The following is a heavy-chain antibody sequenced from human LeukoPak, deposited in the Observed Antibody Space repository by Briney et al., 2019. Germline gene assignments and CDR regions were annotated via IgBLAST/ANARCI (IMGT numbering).Heavy chain of an antibody. CDR3: ARGDYVWGSYRYY. Sequence: SETLSLTCTVSGGSIGSGSYYWSWIRQPAGKGLEWIGRIYTSGSTNYNPSLKSRVTISVDTSKNQFSLKLSSVTAADTAVYYCARGDYVWGSYRYYWGQGTLVTVSS. V-gene: IGHV4-61*02. D-gene: IGHD3-16*02. J-gene: IGHJ4*02. CDR1: GGSIGSGSYY. CDR2: IYTSGST.